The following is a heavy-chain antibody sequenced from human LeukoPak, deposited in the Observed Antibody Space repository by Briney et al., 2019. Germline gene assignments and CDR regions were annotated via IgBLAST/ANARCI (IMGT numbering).Heavy chain of an antibody. CDR2: INDSGST. D-gene: IGHD3-10*01. V-gene: IGHV4-34*01. CDR1: GGSFSGYY. CDR3: AGVGRITMLRGVLYYFDY. Sequence: SETLSLTCAVYGGSFSGYYWSWIRQPPGKGLEWIGEINDSGSTNYNPSLKSRVTISVDTSKNQFSLKLSSVTAADTAVYYCAGVGRITMLRGVLYYFDYWGQGTLVTVSS. J-gene: IGHJ4*02.